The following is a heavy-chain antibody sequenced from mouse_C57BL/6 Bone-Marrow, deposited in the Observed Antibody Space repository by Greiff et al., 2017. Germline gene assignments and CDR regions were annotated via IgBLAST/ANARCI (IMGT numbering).Heavy chain of an antibody. Sequence: QVQLKESGAELVKPGASVKISCKASGYAFSSYWMNWVKQRPGKGLEWSGQFFPGDGDTNYNGKFKGKATLTADKSSSTAYMQLSSLTAEDSAVYFCARQVTGVATGYFDVWGTGTTVTVSS. CDR2: FFPGDGDT. CDR3: ARQVTGVATGYFDV. CDR1: GYAFSSYW. V-gene: IGHV1-80*01. J-gene: IGHJ1*03. D-gene: IGHD1-1*01.